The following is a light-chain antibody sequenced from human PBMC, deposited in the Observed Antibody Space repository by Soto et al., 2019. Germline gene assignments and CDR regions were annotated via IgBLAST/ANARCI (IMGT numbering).Light chain of an antibody. V-gene: IGKV3-20*01. CDR2: GAF. J-gene: IGKJ1*01. CDR3: QHYNSYSEA. Sequence: IVLRQSTGTLSLSPGERATLSCRASQSVSSSYLAWYQQKPGQAPRLLIYGAFTRATGIPARFSGSGSGTEFTLTISSLQPDDFATYYCQHYNSYSEAFGQGTKVDIK. CDR1: QSVSSSY.